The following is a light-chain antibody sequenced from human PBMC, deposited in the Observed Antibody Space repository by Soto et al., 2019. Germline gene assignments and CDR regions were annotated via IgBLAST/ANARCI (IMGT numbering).Light chain of an antibody. Sequence: EIVLTQSPATLSLSPGERATLSCRASQSVSSYLAWYQQKPGQAPRLLIYDASNRATGIPARFSGSGSGTDFTLTTISVEPEDFSVYHCQQRSNWPPYTFGQGNKLEIK. V-gene: IGKV3-11*01. J-gene: IGKJ2*01. CDR2: DAS. CDR3: QQRSNWPPYT. CDR1: QSVSSY.